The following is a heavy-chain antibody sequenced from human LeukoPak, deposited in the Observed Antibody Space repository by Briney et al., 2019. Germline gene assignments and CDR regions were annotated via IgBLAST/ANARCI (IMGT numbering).Heavy chain of an antibody. V-gene: IGHV4-59*01. CDR2: IHYSGST. CDR3: ARPYRSGWSGSFDY. Sequence: SETLSLTCTVSGGSISSYYWSWIRQPPGKGLEWIGNIHYSGSTKYYPSLKSRVTILVDTSRNQLSLRMSSVTATDTAVYYCARPYRSGWSGSFDYWGQGTLVTVSS. J-gene: IGHJ4*02. D-gene: IGHD6-19*01. CDR1: GGSISSYY.